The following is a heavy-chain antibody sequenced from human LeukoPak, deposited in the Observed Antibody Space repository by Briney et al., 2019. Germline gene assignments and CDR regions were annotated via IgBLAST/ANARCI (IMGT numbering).Heavy chain of an antibody. D-gene: IGHD5-18*01. CDR3: ASSGNLQLWPSY. CDR1: GYTFTSYY. CDR2: INPSGGSA. J-gene: IGHJ4*02. Sequence: GESLKISCKGSGYTFTSYYMHWVRQAPGQGLEWMGIINPSGGSASYAQKFQGRVTMTRDMSTSTVYMELSSLRSEDTAVYYCASSGNLQLWPSYWGQGTLVTVSS. V-gene: IGHV1-46*01.